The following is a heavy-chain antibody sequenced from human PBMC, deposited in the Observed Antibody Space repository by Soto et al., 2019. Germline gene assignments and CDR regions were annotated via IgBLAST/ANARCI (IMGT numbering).Heavy chain of an antibody. J-gene: IGHJ6*02. D-gene: IGHD3-22*01. CDR2: ISYDGSNK. CDR3: AKMGPLQVVVVIPPPYYYYGMDV. CDR1: GFTFSSYG. Sequence: QVQLVESGGGVVQPGRSLRLSCAASGFTFSSYGMHWVRQAPGKGLEWVAVISYDGSNKYYADSVKGRFTISRDISKNTLYLQMNSLRAEDTAVYYCAKMGPLQVVVVIPPPYYYYGMDVWGQGTTVTVSS. V-gene: IGHV3-30*18.